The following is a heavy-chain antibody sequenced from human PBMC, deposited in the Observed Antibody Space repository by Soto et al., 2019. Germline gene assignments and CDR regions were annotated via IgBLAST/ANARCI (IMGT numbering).Heavy chain of an antibody. CDR1: GFTFSSYW. CDR2: IKQDGNEN. V-gene: IGHV3-7*05. D-gene: IGHD2-15*01. CDR3: ARGKSLAGEY. J-gene: IGHJ4*02. Sequence: EVQLVESGGGLVQPGGSLRLSCAASGFTFSSYWMSWVRQSPGKGLEWVANIKQDGNENFYLDSVKGRFTISRDNAKNSLFVQMKSLTAGDTAVYYCARGKSLAGEYWGQGTMVAFSS.